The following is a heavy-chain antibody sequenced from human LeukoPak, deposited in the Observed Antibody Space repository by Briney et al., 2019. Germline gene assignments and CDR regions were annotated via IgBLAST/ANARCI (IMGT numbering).Heavy chain of an antibody. CDR1: GFTVSSNY. D-gene: IGHD3-22*01. CDR3: AREGDYYDSSGYCCYFDY. CDR2: IYSGGST. V-gene: IGHV3-66*01. J-gene: IGHJ4*02. Sequence: GGSLRLSCAASGFTVSSNYMSWVRQAPGKGLEWVSVIYSGGSTYYADSVKGRFTISRDNSKNTLHLQMNSLRAEDTAVYYCAREGDYYDSSGYCCYFDYWGQGTLVTVSS.